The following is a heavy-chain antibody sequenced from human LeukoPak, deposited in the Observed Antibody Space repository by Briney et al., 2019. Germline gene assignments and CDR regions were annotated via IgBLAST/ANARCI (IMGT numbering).Heavy chain of an antibody. V-gene: IGHV4-30-4*08. CDR2: IYYSGST. Sequence: KPSETLSLTCTVSGGSISSGDYYWSWIRQPPGKGLEWIGYIYYSGSTYYNPSLKSRVTISVDTSKNQFSLNLISVTAADTAVYFCATTSGSHYRQFDYWGQGTLVTVSS. J-gene: IGHJ4*02. CDR1: GGSISSGDYY. CDR3: ATTSGSHYRQFDY. D-gene: IGHD1-26*01.